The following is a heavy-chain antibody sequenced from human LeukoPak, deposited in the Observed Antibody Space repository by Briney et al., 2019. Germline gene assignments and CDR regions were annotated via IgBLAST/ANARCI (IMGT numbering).Heavy chain of an antibody. CDR3: ARLITMVRGAVYYFDY. J-gene: IGHJ4*02. V-gene: IGHV5-51*01. CDR2: IYPGDSDT. D-gene: IGHD3-10*01. CDR1: GYSFTSYW. Sequence: GESLKISCKGSGYSFTSYWIGWVRQMPGKGLEWMGIIYPGDSDTRYSPSFQGQVTISADKSISTAYLQWSSLKASDTAMYYCARLITMVRGAVYYFDYWGQGTLVTVSS.